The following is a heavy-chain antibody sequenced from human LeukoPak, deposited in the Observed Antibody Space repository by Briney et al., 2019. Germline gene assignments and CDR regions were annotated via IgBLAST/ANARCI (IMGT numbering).Heavy chain of an antibody. V-gene: IGHV4-39*01. Sequence: SETLSLTCTVSGGSISSNSYYWGWIRQSPGKGLEWIGSIHYSGSTYYNPSLKSRVTISVDMSKNQCSLRLSSVTAADTALYYCARLTGSATWGQGTMVTVSS. D-gene: IGHD3-10*01. J-gene: IGHJ3*01. CDR3: ARLTGSAT. CDR2: IHYSGST. CDR1: GGSISSNSYY.